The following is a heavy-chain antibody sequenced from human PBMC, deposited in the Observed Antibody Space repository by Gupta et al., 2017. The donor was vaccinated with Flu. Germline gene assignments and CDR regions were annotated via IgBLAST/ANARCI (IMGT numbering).Heavy chain of an antibody. D-gene: IGHD3-10*01. CDR1: GGTFSSYA. CDR3: ARGGPYYYGSGLWGSDY. J-gene: IGHJ4*02. CDR2: IIPIFGTA. V-gene: IGHV1-69*06. Sequence: QVQLVQSGAEVKKPGSSVKVSCKASGGTFSSYAISWVRQAPGQGLEWMGGIIPIFGTANYAQKFQGRVTITADKSTSTAYMELSSLRSEDTAVYYCARGGPYYYGSGLWGSDYWGQGTVVTVSS.